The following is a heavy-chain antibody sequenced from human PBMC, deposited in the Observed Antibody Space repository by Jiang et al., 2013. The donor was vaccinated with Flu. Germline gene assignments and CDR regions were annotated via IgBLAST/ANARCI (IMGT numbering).Heavy chain of an antibody. CDR2: IYPGDSDT. J-gene: IGHJ4*02. Sequence: GAEVKKPGESLKISCKGSGYSFTSYWIGWVRQMPGKGLEWMGIIYPGDSDTRYSPSFQGQVTISADKSISTAYLQWSSLKASDTAMYYCARLKWVSDTAMDYFDYWGQGTLVTVSS. CDR3: ARLKWVSDTAMDYFDY. CDR1: GYSFTSYW. D-gene: IGHD5-18*01. V-gene: IGHV5-51*01.